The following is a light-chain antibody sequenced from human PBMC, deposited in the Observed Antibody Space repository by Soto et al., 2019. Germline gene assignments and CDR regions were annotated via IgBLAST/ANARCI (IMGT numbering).Light chain of an antibody. Sequence: DIVMTQSPLSLPVTPGEPASISCRSSQSLLHSNGYNYLDWYLQKPGQSPQLLIYLGSNRYSGVPARFSGSGSGTDFTLNISRVEAEDVGVYYCMQALRTPFTFGPGTKVDIK. J-gene: IGKJ3*01. CDR3: MQALRTPFT. CDR2: LGS. CDR1: QSLLHSNGYNY. V-gene: IGKV2-28*01.